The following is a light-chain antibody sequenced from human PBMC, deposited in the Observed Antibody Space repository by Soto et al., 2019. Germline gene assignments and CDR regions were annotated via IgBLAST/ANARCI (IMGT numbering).Light chain of an antibody. V-gene: IGLV2-14*01. J-gene: IGLJ1*01. CDR3: SSYTSSSTLV. Sequence: QTALTQPASVSGSPAQSITISCTGTSSDVGGYNSVSWYQQHPDKAPKLMIYDVSNRPSGVSNRFSGSKSGNTASLTISGLQAEDEADYYCSSYTSSSTLVFGTGTKLTVL. CDR2: DVS. CDR1: SSDVGGYNS.